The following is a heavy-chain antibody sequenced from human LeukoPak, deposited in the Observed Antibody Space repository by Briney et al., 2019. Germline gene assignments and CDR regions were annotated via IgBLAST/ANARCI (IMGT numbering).Heavy chain of an antibody. D-gene: IGHD2-2*01. J-gene: IGHJ4*02. CDR3: ARLRTYCTTTTCYESFDS. CDR1: GDSISSYY. CDR2: VSYRGST. Sequence: SETLSLNCTVSGDSISSYYWTWIRQPPGKTLEWIAYVSYRGSTKYNPSPKSRVTISVGTSKNLFSLELSSVTAADTAVYYCARLRTYCTTTTCYESFDSWGRGTLVTVSS. V-gene: IGHV4-59*01.